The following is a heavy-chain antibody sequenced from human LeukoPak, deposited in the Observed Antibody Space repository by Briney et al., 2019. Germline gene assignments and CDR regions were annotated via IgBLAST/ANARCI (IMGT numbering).Heavy chain of an antibody. CDR3: ASLVVPAEYYYYGMDV. J-gene: IGHJ6*02. CDR2: IIPIFGTA. Sequence: SVNVSCKASGGTFSSYAISWVRQAPGQGLEWMGGIIPIFGTANYAQKFQGRVTITADESTSTAYMELSSLRSEDTAVYYCASLVVPAEYYYYGMDVWGQGTTVTVSS. CDR1: GGTFSSYA. V-gene: IGHV1-69*13. D-gene: IGHD2-2*01.